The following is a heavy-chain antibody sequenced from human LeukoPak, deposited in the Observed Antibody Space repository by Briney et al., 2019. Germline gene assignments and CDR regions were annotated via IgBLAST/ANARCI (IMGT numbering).Heavy chain of an antibody. CDR3: ARGGDMEVPAVDRAFDI. V-gene: IGHV4-59*01. CDR2: IYYSGST. J-gene: IGHJ3*02. CDR1: GGSISSYY. D-gene: IGHD2-2*01. Sequence: RTSETLSLTCTVSGGSISSYYWSWIRQPPGKGLEWIGYIYYSGSTNYNPSLKSRVTISVDTSKNQFSLKLSSVTAADTAVYYCARGGDMEVPAVDRAFDIWGQGTMVTVSS.